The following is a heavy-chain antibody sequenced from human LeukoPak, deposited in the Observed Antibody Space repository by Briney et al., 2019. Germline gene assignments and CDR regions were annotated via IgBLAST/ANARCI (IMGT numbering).Heavy chain of an antibody. Sequence: GGSLRLSCAASGFTFSSYGMHWVRQAPGKGLEWVAFIRYDGSNKYYADSVKGRFTISRDNSKNTLYLQMNSLRAEDTAVYYCAKDLRRIVGATILDYWGQGALVTVSS. CDR1: GFTFSSYG. J-gene: IGHJ4*02. CDR3: AKDLRRIVGATILDY. D-gene: IGHD1-26*01. V-gene: IGHV3-30*02. CDR2: IRYDGSNK.